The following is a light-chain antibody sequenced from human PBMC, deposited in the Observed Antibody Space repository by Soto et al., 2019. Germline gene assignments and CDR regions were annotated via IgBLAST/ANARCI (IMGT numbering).Light chain of an antibody. V-gene: IGLV2-14*01. CDR1: SSDVGGYNY. CDR2: DVS. CDR3: SSYTSSSTLV. J-gene: IGLJ2*01. Sequence: QSALTQPASVSGSPGQSITISCTGTSSDVGGYNYVSWYQQHPGKARKLMIYDVSNRPSGVSNRFSGSKSGNTASLTISGLQAEYEADYYCSSYTSSSTLVFGGGTKLTVL.